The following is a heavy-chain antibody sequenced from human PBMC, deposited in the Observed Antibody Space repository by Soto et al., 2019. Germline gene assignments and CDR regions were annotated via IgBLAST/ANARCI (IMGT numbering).Heavy chain of an antibody. D-gene: IGHD2-2*01. CDR1: GFSVRSSQ. J-gene: IGHJ6*02. CDR2: ISSSSSYI. V-gene: IGHV3-21*01. Sequence: GGSLRLSCAASGFSVRSSQMSWVRQAPGKGLEWVSSISSSSSYIYYADSVKGRFTISRDNAKNSVHLQMNSLRAEDTAVYYCARDLGYCISTSCHRYYGMDVWGQGTTVNGSS. CDR3: ARDLGYCISTSCHRYYGMDV.